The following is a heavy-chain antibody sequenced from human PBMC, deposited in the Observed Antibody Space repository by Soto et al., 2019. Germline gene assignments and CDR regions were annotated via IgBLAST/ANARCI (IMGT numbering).Heavy chain of an antibody. V-gene: IGHV3-74*01. CDR2: INPEETTI. J-gene: IGHJ4*02. CDR1: GFTFSGSA. Sequence: PGGSLILSCAASGFTFSGSAMHWARQAPGKGLVWVSRINPEETTISYADSVRGRFTISRDNARDTVFLQMNSLGVEDTAVYYCGRGAYGDPVDSWGQGTLVTVSS. CDR3: GRGAYGDPVDS. D-gene: IGHD4-17*01.